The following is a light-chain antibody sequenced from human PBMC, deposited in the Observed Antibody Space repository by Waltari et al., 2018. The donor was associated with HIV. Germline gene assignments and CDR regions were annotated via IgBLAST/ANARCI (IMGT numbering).Light chain of an antibody. V-gene: IGLV2-8*01. CDR1: SSDVGGYNS. J-gene: IGLJ1*01. Sequence: QPPSASASPGQSVTISCTGTSSDVGGYNSVSWYQQHPGKAPKLMIYEVSKWPSGVPDRFSGSKSGNTASLTVSGLQAEDEAEYYCSSYAGNHNHVFGSGTKLTVL. CDR3: SSYAGNHNHV. CDR2: EVS.